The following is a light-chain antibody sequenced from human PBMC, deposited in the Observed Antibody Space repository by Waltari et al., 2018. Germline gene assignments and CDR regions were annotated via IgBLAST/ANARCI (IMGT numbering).Light chain of an antibody. J-gene: IGKJ3*01. Sequence: EIVMTQSPVTLSVSPGEGATLSCRASQSVDNDLAWYQQKPGQAPSLVIYGASTRATGVPGRFSGGGSGTEFTLTISSLQSEDFAVYYCQQYNTWPLSVGPGTTVDSK. CDR1: QSVDND. CDR2: GAS. V-gene: IGKV3-15*01. CDR3: QQYNTWPLS.